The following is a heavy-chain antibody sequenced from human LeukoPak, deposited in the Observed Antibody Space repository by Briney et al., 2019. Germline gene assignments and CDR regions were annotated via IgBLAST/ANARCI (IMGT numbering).Heavy chain of an antibody. Sequence: ASVKVSCKASGGTFSSYAISWVRQAPGQGPEWMGIINPSGGSTSYPQKFQGRVTMTRDTSTSTVYMELSSLRSEDTAVYYCARGALLYYYDSSGYYYFDYWGQGTLVTVSS. CDR2: INPSGGST. CDR3: ARGALLYYYDSSGYYYFDY. J-gene: IGHJ4*02. V-gene: IGHV1-46*03. D-gene: IGHD3-22*01. CDR1: GGTFSSYA.